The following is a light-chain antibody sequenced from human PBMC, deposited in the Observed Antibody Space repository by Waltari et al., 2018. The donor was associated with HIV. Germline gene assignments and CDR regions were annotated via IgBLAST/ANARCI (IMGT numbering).Light chain of an antibody. V-gene: IGKV3-11*01. CDR1: QSVSNS. CDR3: HQRSNWPRT. CDR2: DAS. J-gene: IGKJ2*01. Sequence: EIVLTQSPATLSLSPGERATLSCRASQSVSNSLAWYQQKPGQAPRLLIYDASNRATGIPARFSGSGSGTDFTLTISSLEPEDFAVYYCHQRSNWPRTFGQGTKLEI.